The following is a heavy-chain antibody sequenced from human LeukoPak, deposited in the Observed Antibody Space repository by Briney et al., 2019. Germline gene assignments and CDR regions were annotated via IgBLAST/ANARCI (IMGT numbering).Heavy chain of an antibody. J-gene: IGHJ4*02. V-gene: IGHV6-1*01. CDR3: VRGGYSSIWS. Sequence: SQTLSLTCAISGDSVSSNSAAWNWFRQSPSRGLEWLGRTYYRSKWYNDYAVSVKSRITINPDTSKNQFSLQLNSVSPEDTAVYYCVRGGYSSIWSWGQGTLVTVSS. CDR1: GDSVSSNSAA. CDR2: TYYRSKWYN. D-gene: IGHD6-13*01.